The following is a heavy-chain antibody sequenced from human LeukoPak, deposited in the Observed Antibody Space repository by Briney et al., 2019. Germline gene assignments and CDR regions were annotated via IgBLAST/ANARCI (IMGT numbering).Heavy chain of an antibody. Sequence: GGTLRLSCVASGFTFSSSWMSWVRRAPGKGLEWVANIKQDGTEEYYVDSVRGRFSISKDNAKNTLYLQMNSLRAEDTAVYYCARDPCHGALDYWGQGALVTVSS. CDR1: GFTFSSSW. V-gene: IGHV3-7*03. CDR2: IKQDGTEE. D-gene: IGHD2-2*01. CDR3: ARDPCHGALDY. J-gene: IGHJ4*02.